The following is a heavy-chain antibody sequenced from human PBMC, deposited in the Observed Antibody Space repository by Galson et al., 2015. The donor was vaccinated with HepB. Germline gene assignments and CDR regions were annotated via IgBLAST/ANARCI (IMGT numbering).Heavy chain of an antibody. CDR2: ISGSGGST. D-gene: IGHD2-2*01. Sequence: SLRLSCAASGFTFSSYAMSWVRQAPGKGLEWVSAISGSGGSTYYADSVKGRFTISRDNSKNTLYLQMNSLRAEDTAVYYCANGISGDCSSTSCSTGAFDIWGQGTMVTVSS. J-gene: IGHJ3*02. CDR3: ANGISGDCSSTSCSTGAFDI. V-gene: IGHV3-23*01. CDR1: GFTFSSYA.